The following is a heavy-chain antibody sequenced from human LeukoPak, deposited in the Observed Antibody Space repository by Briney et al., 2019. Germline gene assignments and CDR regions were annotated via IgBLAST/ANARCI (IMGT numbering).Heavy chain of an antibody. J-gene: IGHJ3*02. CDR2: ISWNSGSI. D-gene: IGHD1-26*01. Sequence: GGSLRLSCAASGFSFDDHGMSWVRQAPGKGLEWVSGISWNSGSIGYADSVKGRFTISRDNAKNSLYLQMNSLRAEDMALYYCAKDLGKIYDAFDIWGQGTMVTVSS. CDR1: GFSFDDHG. V-gene: IGHV3-9*03. CDR3: AKDLGKIYDAFDI.